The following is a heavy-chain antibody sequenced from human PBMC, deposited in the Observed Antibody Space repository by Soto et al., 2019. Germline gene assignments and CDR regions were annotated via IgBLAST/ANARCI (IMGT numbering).Heavy chain of an antibody. CDR2: IHYTGGT. J-gene: IGHJ6*02. Sequence: PSETLSLTCTDSGDSISRSRYYWGWIRQPPGKGLEWIASIHYTGGTYYNPSLRSRVTISVDTSKTQFSLTVSSVTAADTAVYYCARYLYSTSTDVWGQGTSVTVSS. CDR3: ARYLYSTSTDV. D-gene: IGHD6-6*01. CDR1: GDSISRSRYY. V-gene: IGHV4-39*01.